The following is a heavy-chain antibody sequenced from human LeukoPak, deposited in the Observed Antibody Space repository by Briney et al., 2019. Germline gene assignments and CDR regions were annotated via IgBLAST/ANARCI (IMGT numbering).Heavy chain of an antibody. Sequence: ASVKVSCKASGYTFTSYYMHWVRRAPGQGLEWMGIINPSGGSTSYAQKFQGRVTMTRDTSTSTVYMELSSLRSEDTAVYYCAREGLVGASSIWGQGTLVTVSS. CDR3: AREGLVGASSI. J-gene: IGHJ4*02. V-gene: IGHV1-46*01. CDR1: GYTFTSYY. CDR2: INPSGGST. D-gene: IGHD1-26*01.